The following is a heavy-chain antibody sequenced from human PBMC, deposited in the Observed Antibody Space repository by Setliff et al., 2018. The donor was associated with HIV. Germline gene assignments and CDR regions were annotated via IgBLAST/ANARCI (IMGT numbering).Heavy chain of an antibody. CDR2: INPNSGAT. CDR1: GYTFTGHF. Sequence: ASVKVSCKTAGYTFTGHFIHWMRQAPGQGLEWMGWINPNSGATDYAWRFEDRVTMTSDTSIRTVYMEVSSLRSDDTAVYYCARDTAIGWYGGSKMSDFWGQGTLITVSS. CDR3: ARDTAIGWYGGSKMSDF. D-gene: IGHD3-10*01. V-gene: IGHV1-2*02. J-gene: IGHJ4*02.